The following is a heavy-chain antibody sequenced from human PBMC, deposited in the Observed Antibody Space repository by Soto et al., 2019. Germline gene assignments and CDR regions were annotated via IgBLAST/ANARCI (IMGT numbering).Heavy chain of an antibody. D-gene: IGHD3-3*01. V-gene: IGHV1-8*01. CDR2: MNPNSGNT. CDR1: GYTFTSYD. J-gene: IGHJ5*02. CDR3: ARDARIFGVVPLNWFDP. Sequence: GASVKVSCKASGYTFTSYDINWVRQATGQGFEWMGWMNPNSGNTGYAQKFQGRVTMTRNTSISTAYMELSSLRSDDTAVYYCARDARIFGVVPLNWFDPWGQGTLVTVSS.